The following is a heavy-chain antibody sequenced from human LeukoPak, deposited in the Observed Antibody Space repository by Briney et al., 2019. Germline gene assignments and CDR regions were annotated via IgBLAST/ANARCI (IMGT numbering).Heavy chain of an antibody. CDR3: AVLWFGDHTGPSYFDY. CDR1: GGSISSYS. Sequence: SETLSLTCTVSGGSISSYSWSWIRQPPGKGLEWIGYIYYSGSTNYNPSLKSRVTISVDTSKNQFSLKLSSVTAADTAVYYCAVLWFGDHTGPSYFDYWGQGTLVTVSS. J-gene: IGHJ4*02. V-gene: IGHV4-59*01. D-gene: IGHD3-10*01. CDR2: IYYSGST.